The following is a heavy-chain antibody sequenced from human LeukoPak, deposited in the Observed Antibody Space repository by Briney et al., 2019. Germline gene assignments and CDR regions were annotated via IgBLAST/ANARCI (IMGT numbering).Heavy chain of an antibody. Sequence: GGSLRLSCAASGIYWMHWVRQAPGKGLVWVSHINSDGCWTSYADSEKDRFTISKDNAKNTVYLQMNSLRAEDTAVYYCASSPGYSSRWYSLGYYYGMDVWGQGTTVTVSS. J-gene: IGHJ6*02. D-gene: IGHD6-19*01. CDR3: ASSPGYSSRWYSLGYYYGMDV. CDR2: INSDGCWT. V-gene: IGHV3-74*01. CDR1: GIYW.